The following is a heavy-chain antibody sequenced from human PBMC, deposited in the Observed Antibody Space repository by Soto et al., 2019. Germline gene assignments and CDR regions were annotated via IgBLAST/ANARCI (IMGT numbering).Heavy chain of an antibody. D-gene: IGHD6-13*01. V-gene: IGHV4-31*03. Sequence: SETLSLTCTVSGGSISSGGYYWSWIRQHPGKGLEWIGYIYYSGSTYYNPSLKSRVTISVDTSKNQFSLKLSSVTAADTAVYYCARWGICWYLGMKNRDFFAYWSRGTLVPVSS. CDR2: IYYSGST. CDR3: ARWGICWYLGMKNRDFFAY. J-gene: IGHJ4*02. CDR1: GGSISSGGYY.